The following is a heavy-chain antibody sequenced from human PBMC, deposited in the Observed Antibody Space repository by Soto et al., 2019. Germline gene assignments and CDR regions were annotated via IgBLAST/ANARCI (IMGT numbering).Heavy chain of an antibody. Sequence: GGSLRLSCEAYGFTFSNYWMGWVRQAPGKGLEWVANVKLDGSERYYVDSVKGRFTVSRDNAKNSVYLQMNSLRAEDSAIYYCARDPIRRDGYVFDSWGQGALVTVSS. CDR2: VKLDGSER. CDR3: ARDPIRRDGYVFDS. V-gene: IGHV3-7*01. J-gene: IGHJ5*01. CDR1: GFTFSNYW. D-gene: IGHD5-12*01.